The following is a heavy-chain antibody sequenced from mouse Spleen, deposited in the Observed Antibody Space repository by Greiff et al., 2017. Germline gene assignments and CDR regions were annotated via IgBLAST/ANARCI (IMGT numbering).Heavy chain of an antibody. CDR3: AREKYDVGDWFAY. V-gene: IGHV1-4*02. D-gene: IGHD2-14*01. Sequence: QVQLQQSAAELARPGASVKMSCKASGYTFTSYTMHWVKQRPGQGLEWIGYINPSSGYTEYNQKFKDKTTLTADKSSSTAYMQLSSLTSEDSAVYYCAREKYDVGDWFAYWGQGTLVTVSA. CDR2: INPSSGYT. J-gene: IGHJ3*01. CDR1: GYTFTSYT.